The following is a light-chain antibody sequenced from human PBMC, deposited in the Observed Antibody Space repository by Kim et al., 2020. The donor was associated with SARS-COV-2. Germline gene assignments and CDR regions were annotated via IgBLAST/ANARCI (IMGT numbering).Light chain of an antibody. CDR3: QQGGNWPLS. CDR2: DAS. CDR1: QSVSDS. V-gene: IGKV3-11*01. Sequence: SLSPGQSATLSCRASQSVSDSLAWYPHKPGQAPRLLIHDASTRAAGIPARFSGSGSGTDFTLTISSLEPEDFAVYYCQQGGNWPLSFGGGTKLEI. J-gene: IGKJ4*01.